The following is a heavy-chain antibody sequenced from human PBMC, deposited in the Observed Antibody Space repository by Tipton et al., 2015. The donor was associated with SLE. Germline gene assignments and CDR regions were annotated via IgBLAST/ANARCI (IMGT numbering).Heavy chain of an antibody. D-gene: IGHD2-15*01. CDR2: IYSGGST. Sequence: SLRLSCAASGFTVSSNYMSWVRQAPGKGLEWVSVIYSGGSTYYADSVKGRFTISRDNSKNTLYLQMNSLRAEDTAVYFCARVGYCSGGICLYWYFDLWGRGSLVTVPS. CDR1: GFTVSSNY. V-gene: IGHV3-53*05. J-gene: IGHJ2*01. CDR3: ARVGYCSGGICLYWYFDL.